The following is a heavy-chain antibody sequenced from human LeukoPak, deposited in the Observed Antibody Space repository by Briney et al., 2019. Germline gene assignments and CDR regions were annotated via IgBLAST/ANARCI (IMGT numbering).Heavy chain of an antibody. Sequence: SVKVSCKASGGTFSSYAISWVRQAPGQGLEWMGRIIPILGIANYAQEFQGRVTITADKSTSTAYMELSSLRSEDTAVYYCARGYYDSSGYYDPYFDYWGQGTLVTVSS. CDR1: GGTFSSYA. CDR2: IIPILGIA. V-gene: IGHV1-69*04. CDR3: ARGYYDSSGYYDPYFDY. J-gene: IGHJ4*02. D-gene: IGHD3-22*01.